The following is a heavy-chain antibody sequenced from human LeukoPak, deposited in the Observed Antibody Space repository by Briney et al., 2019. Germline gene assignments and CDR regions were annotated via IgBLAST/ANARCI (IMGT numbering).Heavy chain of an antibody. Sequence: ASVNVSCKASGYTFTGYYVHWVRQAPGQGLEWMGWINPSSGGTNYAQKFQGRVTMTGDTSISTVYMELSRLSSDDTAVYFCAGRPDTAMVPIFDYWGQGTLVTISS. V-gene: IGHV1-2*02. CDR1: GYTFTGYY. CDR3: AGRPDTAMVPIFDY. J-gene: IGHJ4*02. D-gene: IGHD5-18*01. CDR2: INPSSGGT.